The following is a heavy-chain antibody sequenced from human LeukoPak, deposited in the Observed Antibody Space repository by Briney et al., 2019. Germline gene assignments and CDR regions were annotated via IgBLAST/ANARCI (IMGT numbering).Heavy chain of an antibody. D-gene: IGHD2-2*02. CDR2: INSNRDNT. CDR3: AGSDCTSDSCYTESY. J-gene: IGHJ4*02. Sequence: GGSLRLSCAASGYTFTDYAMQWVRQAPGKGLEYVSGINSNRDNTYYANTVKGRFTISRDNSKNTEYLEMDRLRAEDMAIYYCAGSDCTSDSCYTESYWGQGNLVTVSS. V-gene: IGHV3-64*01. CDR1: GYTFTDYA.